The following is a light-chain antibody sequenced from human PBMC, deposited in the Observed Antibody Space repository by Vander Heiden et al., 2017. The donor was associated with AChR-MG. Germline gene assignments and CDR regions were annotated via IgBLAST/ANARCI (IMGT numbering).Light chain of an antibody. CDR2: DAS. J-gene: IGKJ4*01. CDR3: QQDGRSIT. Sequence: IVLTQSPGTLSLSPGERATLSCRASQSVSSTYLAWYQQKPGQPPRLLIYDASSRATGIPDRFSGSGSGTDFTLTISRLEAEDFAVYYCQQDGRSITFGGGTKVEIK. V-gene: IGKV3-20*01. CDR1: QSVSSTY.